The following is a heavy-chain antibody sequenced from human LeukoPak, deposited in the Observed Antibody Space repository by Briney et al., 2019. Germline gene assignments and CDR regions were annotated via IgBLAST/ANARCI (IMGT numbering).Heavy chain of an antibody. CDR3: GRATLSDFYFNY. Sequence: ASVKVSCKASGYTFTSYGISWVRQAPGQGLEWMGIINPSGGSTSYAQKFQGRIMLTRDTSTSTVYMELSTLRPEDTAVYYCGRATLSDFYFNYWGQGTLVTVSS. CDR1: GYTFTSYG. V-gene: IGHV1-46*01. J-gene: IGHJ4*02. CDR2: INPSGGST.